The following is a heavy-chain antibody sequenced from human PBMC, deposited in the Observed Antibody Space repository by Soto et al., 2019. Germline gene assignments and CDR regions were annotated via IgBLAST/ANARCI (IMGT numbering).Heavy chain of an antibody. J-gene: IGHJ4*02. Sequence: PGGSLRLSCAASGFTFSSYGMHWVRQAPGKGLEWVAVISYDGSNKYYADSVKGRFTISRDNSKNTLYLQMNSLRAEDTAVYYCAKALWASALGAPTLYYFDDWGQGTLVTVSS. V-gene: IGHV3-30*18. D-gene: IGHD1-26*01. CDR1: GFTFSSYG. CDR3: AKALWASALGAPTLYYFDD. CDR2: ISYDGSNK.